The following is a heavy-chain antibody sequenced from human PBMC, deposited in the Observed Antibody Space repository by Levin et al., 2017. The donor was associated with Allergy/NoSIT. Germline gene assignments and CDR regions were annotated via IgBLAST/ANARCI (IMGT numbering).Heavy chain of an antibody. CDR1: GGSFSGYY. CDR3: ARGRLNWATVTTDYDYGMDV. J-gene: IGHJ6*02. CDR2: INHSGST. D-gene: IGHD4-17*01. V-gene: IGHV4-34*01. Sequence: SETLSLTCAVYGGSFSGYYWSWIRQPPGKGLEWIGEINHSGSTNYNPPLKSRVTISVDTSKNQFSLKLSSVTAADTAVYYCARGRLNWATVTTDYDYGMDVWGQGTTVTVSS.